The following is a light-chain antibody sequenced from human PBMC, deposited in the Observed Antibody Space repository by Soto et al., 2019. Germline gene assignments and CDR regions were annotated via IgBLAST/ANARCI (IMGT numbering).Light chain of an antibody. V-gene: IGKV1-33*01. Sequence: DIEMTDSPSFLYESIGARVKITWQESQNITNNLSWYQQKPGKATNLLIYHASKLAKGVTSRFSGSGSGTDFSSIITSLQREDLATYYCQQYYGLPPLTFGQGTRLEI. CDR1: QNITNN. J-gene: IGKJ5*01. CDR2: HAS. CDR3: QQYYGLPPLT.